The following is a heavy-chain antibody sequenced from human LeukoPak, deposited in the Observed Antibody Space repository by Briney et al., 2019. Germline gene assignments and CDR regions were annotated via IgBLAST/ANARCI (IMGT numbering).Heavy chain of an antibody. D-gene: IGHD1-26*01. V-gene: IGHV1-69*13. CDR3: ARDWDYSGSYYNWFDP. CDR2: IIPIFGTA. J-gene: IGHJ5*02. CDR1: GGTFSSYA. Sequence: GASVKVSCKASGGTFSSYAISWVRQAPGQGLEWMGGIIPIFGTANYAQKFQGRVTITADESTSTAYMELSSLRSEDTAVYYCARDWDYSGSYYNWFDPWGQGPWSPSPQ.